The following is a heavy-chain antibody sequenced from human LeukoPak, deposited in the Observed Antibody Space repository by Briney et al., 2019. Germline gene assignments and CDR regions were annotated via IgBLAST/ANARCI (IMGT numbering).Heavy chain of an antibody. Sequence: IPSQTLSLTCTVSGGSISSGGYYWSWIRQHPGKGLEWIGYIYYSGSTYYNPSLKSRVTISVDTSKNQFSLKLSSVTAADTAVYYCARQTRYNWNDGGWFDPWGQGTLVTVSS. J-gene: IGHJ5*02. V-gene: IGHV4-31*03. D-gene: IGHD1-20*01. CDR3: ARQTRYNWNDGGWFDP. CDR1: GGSISSGGYY. CDR2: IYYSGST.